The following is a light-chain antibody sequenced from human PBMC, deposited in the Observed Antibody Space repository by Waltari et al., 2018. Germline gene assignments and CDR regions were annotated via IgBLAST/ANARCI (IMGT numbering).Light chain of an antibody. CDR3: QSGDRSDTYV. Sequence: YELTQPPSVSVSPGQTARITCSGDTLPRQYAYWYQQKPGQAPVLVIYKDTERPSGIPERFSGSTSGTTITLTISGVQAEDEADYYCQSGDRSDTYVFGNGTKVTVL. CDR2: KDT. CDR1: TLPRQY. V-gene: IGLV3-25*03. J-gene: IGLJ1*01.